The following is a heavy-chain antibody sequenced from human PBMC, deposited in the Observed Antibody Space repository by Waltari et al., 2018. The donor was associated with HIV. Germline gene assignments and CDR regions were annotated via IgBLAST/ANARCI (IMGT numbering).Heavy chain of an antibody. CDR1: GFTFDDYA. D-gene: IGHD6-13*01. J-gene: IGHJ4*02. CDR3: AKDIRSRGATFGY. Sequence: EVQLVESGGGLVQPGRSLRLSCAASGFTFDDYAMHWVRQAPGKGLEWVSGISWNSGSIGYADSVKGRFTISRDNAKNSLYLQMNSLRAEDTALYYCAKDIRSRGATFGYWGQGTLVTVSS. CDR2: ISWNSGSI. V-gene: IGHV3-9*01.